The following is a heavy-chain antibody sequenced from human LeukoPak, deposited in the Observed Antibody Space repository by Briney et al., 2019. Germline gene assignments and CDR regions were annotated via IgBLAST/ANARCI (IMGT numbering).Heavy chain of an antibody. D-gene: IGHD4-17*01. J-gene: IGHJ4*02. V-gene: IGHV3-33*01. CDR3: ARGDPTVTTKQNFDY. CDR2: IWYDGSNK. Sequence: GRSLRLSCAASGFSFSNYDMHWVRQAPGKGLEWVAVIWYDGSNKYYADSVKGRFTISRDNSKNTLYLQMNSLGVEDTAVYYCARGDPTVTTKQNFDYWGQGTLVTVSS. CDR1: GFSFSNYD.